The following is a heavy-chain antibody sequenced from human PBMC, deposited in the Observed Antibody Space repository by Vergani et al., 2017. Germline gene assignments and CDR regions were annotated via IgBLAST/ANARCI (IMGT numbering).Heavy chain of an antibody. J-gene: IGHJ2*01. CDR2: IHNKGKT. CDR1: GYSIGSGFY. V-gene: IGHV4-38-2*01. CDR3: ARSQGDYWYFDL. D-gene: IGHD2-21*01. Sequence: QVQLLESGPGLLKPSETLSLTCSVSGYSIGSGFYWAWIRQSPGEGLQWLTSIHNKGKTYHNPSLKSRASVSLDTSKNRFSLNLTSVTATDTAVYYCARSQGDYWYFDLWGPGSLVTVSS.